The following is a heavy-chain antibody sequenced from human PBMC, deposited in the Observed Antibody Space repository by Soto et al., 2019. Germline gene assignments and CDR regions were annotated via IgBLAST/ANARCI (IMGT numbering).Heavy chain of an antibody. D-gene: IGHD1-26*01. CDR1: GGTFSSYA. CDR2: IIPIFGTA. Sequence: SVKVSCKASGGTFSSYAISWVRQAPGQGLEWMGGIIPIFGTANYAQKFQGRVTITADDSTSTAYMELSSLRSEDTAVYYCARDGAVGAPRHCGMDVWGHGTTVTGSS. V-gene: IGHV1-69*13. J-gene: IGHJ6*02. CDR3: ARDGAVGAPRHCGMDV.